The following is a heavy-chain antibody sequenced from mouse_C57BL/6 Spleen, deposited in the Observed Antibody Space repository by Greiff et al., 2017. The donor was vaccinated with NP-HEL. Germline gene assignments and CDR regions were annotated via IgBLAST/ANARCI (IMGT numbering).Heavy chain of an antibody. V-gene: IGHV1-5*01. J-gene: IGHJ4*01. CDR3: TQIEDYFTMGD. D-gene: IGHD5-1-1*01. Sequence: VQLKESGTVLARPGASVKMSCKTSGYTFTSYWMHWVKQRPGQGLEWIGAIYPGNSDTSYNQKFKVKAGLNEVTSASTAYMELSSLTSEDSTVYYCTQIEDYFTMGDRGPGTSGSVA. CDR1: GYTFTSYW. CDR2: IYPGNSDT.